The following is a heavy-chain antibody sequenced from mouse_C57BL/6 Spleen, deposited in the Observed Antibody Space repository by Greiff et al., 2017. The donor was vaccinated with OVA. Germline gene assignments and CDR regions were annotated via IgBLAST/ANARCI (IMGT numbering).Heavy chain of an antibody. J-gene: IGHJ3*01. V-gene: IGHV5-4*01. D-gene: IGHD2-4*01. CDR3: AREGFYYDFPY. CDR2: ISDGGSYT. Sequence: EVKLVESGGGLVKPGGSLKLSCAASGFTFSSYAMSWVRQTPEKRLEWVATISDGGSYTYYPDNVKGRFTISRDNAKNNLYLQMSHLKSEDTAMYYCAREGFYYDFPYWGQGTLVTVSA. CDR1: GFTFSSYA.